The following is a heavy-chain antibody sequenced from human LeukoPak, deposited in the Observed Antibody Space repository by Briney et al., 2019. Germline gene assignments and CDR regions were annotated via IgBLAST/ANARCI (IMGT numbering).Heavy chain of an antibody. CDR1: GGSISSGGYS. J-gene: IGHJ4*02. D-gene: IGHD3-16*02. V-gene: IGHV4-30-2*01. CDR3: ARGGWVWGSYRYTSSIPLDY. CDR2: IYHSGST. Sequence: SETLSLTCAVSGGSISSGGYSWSWIRQPPGKGLEWIGYIYHSGSTNYNPSLKSRVTISVDTSKNQFSLKLSSVTAADTAVYYCARGGWVWGSYRYTSSIPLDYWGQGTLVTVSS.